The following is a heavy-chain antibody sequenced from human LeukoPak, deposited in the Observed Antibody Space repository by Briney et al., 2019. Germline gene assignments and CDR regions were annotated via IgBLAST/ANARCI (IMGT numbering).Heavy chain of an antibody. CDR3: ARVSVIGLTPAFDY. Sequence: GASVKVSCKTSGYTFTCYFMHWVRQAPGQGLEWMGWINPNSGGTNYPQKFQDRVTMTRDTSISTAYMELSRLRSDDTAVYYCARVSVIGLTPAFDYWGQGTLVTVSS. V-gene: IGHV1-2*02. J-gene: IGHJ4*02. D-gene: IGHD3-16*02. CDR1: GYTFTCYF. CDR2: INPNSGGT.